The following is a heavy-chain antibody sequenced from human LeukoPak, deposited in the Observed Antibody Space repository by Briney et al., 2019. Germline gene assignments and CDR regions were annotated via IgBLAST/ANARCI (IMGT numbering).Heavy chain of an antibody. CDR1: GGSISSSSYY. Sequence: PTQTLSLTCTVSGGSISSSSYYWGWIRQPPGKGLEWIGSIYYSGSTYYNPSLKSRVTISVDTSKNQFSLKLSSVTAADTAVYYCARHVLGYYDILTGYYTILYYFDYWGQGTLVTVSS. CDR3: ARHVLGYYDILTGYYTILYYFDY. CDR2: IYYSGST. V-gene: IGHV4-39*01. D-gene: IGHD3-9*01. J-gene: IGHJ4*02.